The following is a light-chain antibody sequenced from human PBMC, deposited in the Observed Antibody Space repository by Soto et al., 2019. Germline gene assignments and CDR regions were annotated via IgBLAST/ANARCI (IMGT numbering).Light chain of an antibody. CDR1: SCSVSTGYY. CDR3: VLYMTSGSWV. CDR2: STN. J-gene: IGLJ3*02. V-gene: IGLV8-61*01. Sequence: QAVVTQEPSFSVSPGGTVTLTCGLSSCSVSTGYYPSWYQQTPGQAPRTLIYSTNTRSSGLPDRFSGSILGNKAALTITGAQADDESDYYCVLYMTSGSWVFGGGTKLTVL.